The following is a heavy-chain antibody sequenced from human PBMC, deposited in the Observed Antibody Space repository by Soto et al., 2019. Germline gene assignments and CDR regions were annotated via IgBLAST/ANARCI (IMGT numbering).Heavy chain of an antibody. Sequence: QVQLQESGPGLVKPSETLSLTCTVSGGSISSYYWNWIRQSPGKGLEWIGFIYYSGSTNYNPSLKSRVTISVDTSKNQFSLKLSSVTAVDTAVYYCAAYIWGNAFDIWGQGTMVTVSS. D-gene: IGHD3-16*01. CDR2: IYYSGST. CDR3: AAYIWGNAFDI. J-gene: IGHJ3*02. V-gene: IGHV4-59*03. CDR1: GGSISSYY.